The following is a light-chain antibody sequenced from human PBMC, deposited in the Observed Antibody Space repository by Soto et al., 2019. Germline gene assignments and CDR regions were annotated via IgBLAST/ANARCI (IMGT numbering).Light chain of an antibody. CDR3: QHYNNWPS. J-gene: IGKJ4*01. CDR2: GAS. CDR1: QSVSSN. V-gene: IGKV3-15*01. Sequence: EIVMTQSPATLSVSPGERATLSCRASQSVSSNVAWYQQKPGQAPRLLMYGASTRATGIPARFSGSGSGIELTPTSSSLQSEDFPVYYCQHYNNWPSFGGGTKVEI.